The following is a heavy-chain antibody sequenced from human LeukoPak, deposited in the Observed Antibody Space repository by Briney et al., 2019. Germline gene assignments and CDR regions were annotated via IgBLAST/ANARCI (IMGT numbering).Heavy chain of an antibody. Sequence: ASVKVSCKVSGYTLTELSMHWVRQAPGKGLEWMGGFDPEDGETIYAQKFQGRVTMTEDTSTDRAYMELSSLRSEDTAVYYCATDSPGIAVAGGHNWFDPWGQGTLVTVSS. V-gene: IGHV1-24*01. CDR2: FDPEDGET. D-gene: IGHD6-19*01. J-gene: IGHJ5*02. CDR1: GYTLTELS. CDR3: ATDSPGIAVAGGHNWFDP.